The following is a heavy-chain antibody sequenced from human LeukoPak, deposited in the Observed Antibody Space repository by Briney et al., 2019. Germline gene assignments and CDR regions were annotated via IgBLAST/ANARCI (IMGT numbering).Heavy chain of an antibody. V-gene: IGHV1-18*01. D-gene: IGHD6-13*01. CDR2: ISAYNGNT. J-gene: IGHJ6*02. Sequence: ASVKVSCKSSGYTFTDYDINWVRQAPGQGLEWMGWISAYNGNTNYAQKLQGRVTMTTDTSTSTAYMELRSLRSEDTAVYYCAGVEEQLVHYYGMDVWGQGTTVTVSS. CDR3: AGVEEQLVHYYGMDV. CDR1: GYTFTDYD.